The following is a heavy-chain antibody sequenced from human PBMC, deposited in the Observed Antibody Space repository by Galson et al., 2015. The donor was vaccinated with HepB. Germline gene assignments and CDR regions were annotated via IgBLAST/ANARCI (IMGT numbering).Heavy chain of an antibody. D-gene: IGHD2-15*01. J-gene: IGHJ5*02. Sequence: LSLTCTVSGGSISSSPYYWDWIRQPPGKGLEWIGNIYDSGNTYYNPSLKSRVTISVDTSKNHFSLQLNSVTAADTAVYYCARTELGYCTGDSCGGHWIDPWGQGTLVTVSS. CDR1: GGSISSSPYY. V-gene: IGHV4-39*02. CDR3: ARTELGYCTGDSCGGHWIDP. CDR2: IYDSGNT.